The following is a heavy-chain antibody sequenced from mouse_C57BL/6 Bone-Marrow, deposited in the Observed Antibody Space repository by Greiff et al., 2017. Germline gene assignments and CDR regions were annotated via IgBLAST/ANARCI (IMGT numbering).Heavy chain of an antibody. J-gene: IGHJ1*03. V-gene: IGHV1-54*01. CDR2: INPGSGGT. CDR3: ASPFITTVGYFDV. D-gene: IGHD1-1*01. CDR1: GYAFTNYL. Sequence: VNLVESGAELVRPGTSVKVSCKASGYAFTNYLIEWVKQRPGQGLEWIGVINPGSGGTNYNEKFKGKATLTADKSSSTAYMQLSSLTSEDSAVYFCASPFITTVGYFDVWGTGTTVTVSS.